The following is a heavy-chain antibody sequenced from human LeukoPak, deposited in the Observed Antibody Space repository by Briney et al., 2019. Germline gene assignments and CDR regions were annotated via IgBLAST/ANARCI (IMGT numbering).Heavy chain of an antibody. CDR1: GFTFSSYS. Sequence: SGGSLRLSCAASGFTFSSYSMNWVRQAPGKGLEWVSSISSSSSYIYYADSVKGRFTISRDNAKNSLYLQMNSLRAEDTAVYYCARDRRSGYPGGYWGQGTLVTVSS. D-gene: IGHD3-22*01. CDR2: ISSSSSYI. V-gene: IGHV3-21*01. J-gene: IGHJ4*02. CDR3: ARDRRSGYPGGY.